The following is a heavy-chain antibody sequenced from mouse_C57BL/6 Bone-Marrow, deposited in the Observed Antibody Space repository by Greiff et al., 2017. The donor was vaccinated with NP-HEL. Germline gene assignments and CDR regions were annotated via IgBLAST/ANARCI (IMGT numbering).Heavy chain of an antibody. CDR2: IYPRSGNT. CDR1: GYTFTSYG. V-gene: IGHV1-81*01. CDR3: APGFAY. J-gene: IGHJ3*01. Sequence: VMLVESGAELARPGASVKLSCKASGYTFTSYGISWVKQRTGQGLEWIGEIYPRSGNTYYNEKFKGKATLTADKSSSTAYMELRSLTSEDSAVYFCAPGFAYWGQGTLVTVSA.